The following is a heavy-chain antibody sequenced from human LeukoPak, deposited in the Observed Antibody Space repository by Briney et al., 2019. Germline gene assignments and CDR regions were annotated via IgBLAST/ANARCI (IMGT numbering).Heavy chain of an antibody. J-gene: IGHJ5*02. CDR2: INHSGST. CDR3: ARGSDITIFGVVIMANWFDP. CDR1: GGSFSGYY. V-gene: IGHV4-34*01. Sequence: SETLSLTCAVYGGSFSGYYWSWIRQPPGKGLEWIGEINHSGSTNYNPSLKSRVTISVDTSMNQFSLKLSSVTAADTAVYYCARGSDITIFGVVIMANWFDPWGQGTLVTVSS. D-gene: IGHD3-3*01.